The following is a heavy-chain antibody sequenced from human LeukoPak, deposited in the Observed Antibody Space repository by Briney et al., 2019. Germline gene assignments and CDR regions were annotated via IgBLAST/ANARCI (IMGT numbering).Heavy chain of an antibody. CDR2: TYCRAKWYN. D-gene: IGHD6-13*01. CDR3: ARSEAIAAVSYYFDY. CDR1: GDSVSSNSAA. Sequence: SQTLSLTCAISGDSVSSNSAAWNWITQSPSRGLEWLRRTYCRAKWYNEYEVSVKSRITINPDTSKNQFSLQLDSVTPEDPAVYYCARSEAIAAVSYYFDYWGQGTLVTVYS. J-gene: IGHJ4*02. V-gene: IGHV6-1*01.